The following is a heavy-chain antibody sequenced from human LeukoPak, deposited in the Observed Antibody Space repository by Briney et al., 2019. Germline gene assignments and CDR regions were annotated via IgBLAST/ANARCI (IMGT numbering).Heavy chain of an antibody. CDR2: ISSSSSYI. CDR3: ASPPTDTYYYYGMDV. J-gene: IGHJ6*02. CDR1: GFTFSSYS. Sequence: GGSLRLSCAASGFTFSSYSMNWVRQAPGKGLEWVSSISSSSSYIYYADSVKGRFTISRDNDKNSLYLQMNALGPRTEALYYCASPPTDTYYYYGMDVWGQGTTVTVSS. D-gene: IGHD1-14*01. V-gene: IGHV3-21*01.